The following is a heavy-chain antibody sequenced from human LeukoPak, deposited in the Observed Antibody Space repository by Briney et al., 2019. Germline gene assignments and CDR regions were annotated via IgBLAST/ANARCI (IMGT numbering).Heavy chain of an antibody. D-gene: IGHD6-13*01. CDR1: GFNFSNYA. CDR2: IRYDGSNK. V-gene: IGHV3-30*02. CDR3: AKDQMEQQLVLDY. J-gene: IGHJ4*02. Sequence: GGSLRLSCAASGFNFSNYAMHWVRQAPGKGLEWVAFIRYDGSNKYYADSVKGRFTISRDNSKNTLYLQMNSLRAEDTAVYYCAKDQMEQQLVLDYWGQGTLVTVSS.